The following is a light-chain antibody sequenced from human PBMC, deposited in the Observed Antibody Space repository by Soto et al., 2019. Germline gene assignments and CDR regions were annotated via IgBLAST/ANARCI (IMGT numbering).Light chain of an antibody. CDR3: QQSYSTQFA. Sequence: DIQLTQSPYSLSASVGDRVTITCRASQRISNYLSWYQQKPGKAPKPLIYAASSLQSGVPSRFSGSGSGTDFTLTISSLRPEDFATYYCQQSYSTQFAFGPGTKVDIK. V-gene: IGKV1-39*01. J-gene: IGKJ3*01. CDR1: QRISNY. CDR2: AAS.